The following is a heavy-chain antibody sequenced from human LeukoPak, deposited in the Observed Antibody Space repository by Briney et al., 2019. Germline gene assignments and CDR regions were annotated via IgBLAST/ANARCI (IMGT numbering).Heavy chain of an antibody. Sequence: SETLSLTCSVSGGYITTGGYSWTWIRQSAEKGLEWIGRISTRGSTTYNPSLESRVSISLDTSKNQFSLKLNSVTAADTAVYYCAKSFWISGWYVGFDSWGQGTLVTVSS. V-gene: IGHV4-61*02. CDR3: AKSFWISGWYVGFDS. CDR2: ISTRGST. CDR1: GGYITTGGYS. J-gene: IGHJ4*02. D-gene: IGHD6-19*01.